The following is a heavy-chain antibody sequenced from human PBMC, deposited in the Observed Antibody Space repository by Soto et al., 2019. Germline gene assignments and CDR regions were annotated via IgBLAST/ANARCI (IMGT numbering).Heavy chain of an antibody. J-gene: IGHJ4*02. D-gene: IGHD3-10*01. CDR1: DDSITSGAYY. Sequence: PSETLSLTCTVSDDSITSGAYYWGLIRQPPGKGLECIGTIQYRGSTYYNPSLKSRVTMSLDTSKNQYSLRLSSVTAADTAVYFCAGMFWVGDLLFDYSGPGTLVIVSS. CDR3: AGMFWVGDLLFDY. CDR2: IQYRGST. V-gene: IGHV4-39*01.